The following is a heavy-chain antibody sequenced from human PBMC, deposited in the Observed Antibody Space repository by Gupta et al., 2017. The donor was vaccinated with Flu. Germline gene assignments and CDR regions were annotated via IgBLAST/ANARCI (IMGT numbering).Heavy chain of an antibody. Sequence: EVQLVESGGGLVKPGGSLRLSCAASGFPFSSYSMNWVRQAPGKGLEWVSSISSSSSYIYYADSVKGRFTISRDNAKNSLYLQMNSLRAEDTAVYYCARDITMVRGVIITGYYYYYGMDVWGQGTTVTVSS. CDR3: ARDITMVRGVIITGYYYYYGMDV. J-gene: IGHJ6*02. D-gene: IGHD3-10*01. V-gene: IGHV3-21*01. CDR2: ISSSSSYI. CDR1: GFPFSSYS.